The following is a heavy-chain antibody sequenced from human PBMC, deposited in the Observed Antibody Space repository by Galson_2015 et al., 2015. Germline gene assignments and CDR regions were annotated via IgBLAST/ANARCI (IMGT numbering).Heavy chain of an antibody. Sequence: NYNPSFQGHVTFSVDKSITTAYLQWSSLKASDTAIYYCARRLIVVQGGFDLWGQGTMVTVSS. CDR3: ARRLIVVQGGFDL. D-gene: IGHD3-10*01. J-gene: IGHJ3*01. V-gene: IGHV5-10-1*01.